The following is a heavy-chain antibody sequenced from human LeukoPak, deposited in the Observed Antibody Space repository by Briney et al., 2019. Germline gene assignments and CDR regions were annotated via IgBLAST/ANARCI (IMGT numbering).Heavy chain of an antibody. D-gene: IGHD6-19*01. Sequence: GGPLKFSWAALGFTLISYGSNWFRKAPGRGREWVAVIWYDGSNKYYADSVKGRFTISRDNSKNTLYLQMNSLRAEDTAVYYCARDLFSSFNYWGQGTLVTVSS. CDR1: GFTLISYG. V-gene: IGHV3-33*01. CDR2: IWYDGSNK. CDR3: ARDLFSSFNY. J-gene: IGHJ4*02.